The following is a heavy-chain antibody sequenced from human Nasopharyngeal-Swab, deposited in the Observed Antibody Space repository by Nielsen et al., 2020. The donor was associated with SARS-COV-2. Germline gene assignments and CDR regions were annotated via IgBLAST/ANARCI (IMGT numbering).Heavy chain of an antibody. Sequence: ASVQVSCKASGYTFTNYALNWVRQAPGQGLEWMGWINTNTGNPTYAQGCTGRFVFSLDTSVSTAYLQISGLKSEDTAVYRCAREGDASVPGTLFDYWGQGTQVTVSS. CDR1: GYTFTNYA. CDR2: INTNTGNP. CDR3: AREGDASVPGTLFDY. J-gene: IGHJ4*02. V-gene: IGHV7-4-1*02. D-gene: IGHD6-19*01.